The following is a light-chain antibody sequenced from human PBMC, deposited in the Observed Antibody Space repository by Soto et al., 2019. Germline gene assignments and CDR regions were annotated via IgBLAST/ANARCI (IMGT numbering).Light chain of an antibody. V-gene: IGLV1-47*01. CDR2: RNN. J-gene: IGLJ2*01. CDR1: RSNIGSNY. CDR3: SAWDDSLSGVV. Sequence: QSVLTQPPSASGTPGQRVTISCSGSRSNIGSNYVYWYQQLPGTAPKLLIYRNNQRPSGVPDRFSGSKSGTSASLAISGLRSDDEAEYYCSAWDDSLSGVVFGGGTELTLL.